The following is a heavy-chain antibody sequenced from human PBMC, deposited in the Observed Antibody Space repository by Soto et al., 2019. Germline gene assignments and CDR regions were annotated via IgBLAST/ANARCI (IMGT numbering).Heavy chain of an antibody. CDR1: GFRFRDFF. CDR2: SRNKNNDYNT. CDR3: ALNYYGRDV. V-gene: IGHV3-72*01. Sequence: EVQLVESGGGLAQPGGSLRLSCAASGFRFRDFFMDWVRQAPGKGLEWVGRSRNKNNDYNTDYAASVKGRFTISRHESENSLLLQMNNLKIEVTAVYYCALNYYGRDVLGQGTTVTVSS. J-gene: IGHJ6*02.